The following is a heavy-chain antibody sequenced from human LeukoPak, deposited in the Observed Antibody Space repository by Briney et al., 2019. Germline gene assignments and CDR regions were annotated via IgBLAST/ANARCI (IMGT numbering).Heavy chain of an antibody. CDR3: ARPRAYDSSGYYQDAFAI. V-gene: IGHV3-21*01. J-gene: IGHJ3*02. Sequence: GGSLRLSCAASGFTFSSYSMNWVRQAPGKGLEWVSSISSSSTYIYYADSVKGRFTISRDNAENSLYLQMNSLRAEDTAVYYCARPRAYDSSGYYQDAFAIWGQGTMVTVSS. D-gene: IGHD3-22*01. CDR2: ISSSSTYI. CDR1: GFTFSSYS.